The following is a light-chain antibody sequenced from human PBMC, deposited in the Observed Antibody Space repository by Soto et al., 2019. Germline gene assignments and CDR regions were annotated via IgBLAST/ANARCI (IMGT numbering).Light chain of an antibody. CDR2: DAS. V-gene: IGKV3-11*01. CDR3: QQRYRWPPIT. Sequence: EIVWTQSPATLSLSPGERATLSCRASQSVSNFLAWYQHKPGQAPRLLIYDASNRATGVPARFSGSVSGTDFTLTISSLETEDFAVYYCQQRYRWPPITFGQGTRLEIK. CDR1: QSVSNF. J-gene: IGKJ5*01.